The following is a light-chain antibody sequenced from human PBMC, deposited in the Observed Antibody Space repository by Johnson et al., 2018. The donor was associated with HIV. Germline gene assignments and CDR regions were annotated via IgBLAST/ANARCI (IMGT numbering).Light chain of an antibody. J-gene: IGLJ1*01. CDR1: SSNIGNNY. V-gene: IGLV1-51*02. CDR2: ENN. Sequence: QSVLTQPPSVSAAPGQKVTISCSGRSSNIGNNYVSWYQQLPGTAPKLLIYENNKRPSGIPDRFSGSKSGKSATLANAGLQPGDEAEYYCGTWDRSLSPYVFGTGTKVTFL. CDR3: GTWDRSLSPYV.